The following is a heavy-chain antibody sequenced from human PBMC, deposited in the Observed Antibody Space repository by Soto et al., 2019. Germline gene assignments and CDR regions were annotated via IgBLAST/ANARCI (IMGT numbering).Heavy chain of an antibody. Sequence: SETLSLTCSVYGASFSGYYWSWIRQSPGKGLEWIGEIHHSGNTHYNPSLKSRLTFSIDESQSQFYMMLTSVTAADTALYFCARGHSTSGYDSWGQGSLVTVSS. D-gene: IGHD6-6*01. V-gene: IGHV4-34*01. CDR1: GASFSGYY. CDR3: ARGHSTSGYDS. CDR2: IHHSGNT. J-gene: IGHJ4*02.